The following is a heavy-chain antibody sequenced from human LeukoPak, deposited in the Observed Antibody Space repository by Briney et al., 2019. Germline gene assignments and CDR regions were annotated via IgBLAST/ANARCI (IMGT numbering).Heavy chain of an antibody. J-gene: IGHJ4*02. V-gene: IGHV3-53*01. CDR1: GFTVSNNY. Sequence: GGSLRLSCAASGFTVSNNYMSWVRQAPGKGLEWVSVIYSGGGTYYADSVKGRFTISRDNSRNTLYLQMNSLRAEDTAVYYCARGAIYGDQGHWGQGTLVTVSS. CDR3: ARGAIYGDQGH. D-gene: IGHD3-3*01. CDR2: IYSGGGT.